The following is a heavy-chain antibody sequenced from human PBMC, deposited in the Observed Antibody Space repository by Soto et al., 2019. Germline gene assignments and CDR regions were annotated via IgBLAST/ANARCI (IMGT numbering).Heavy chain of an antibody. CDR2: ISYDGSNK. D-gene: IGHD3-3*01. CDR3: AKVGDGPEPHYFDY. CDR1: GFTFSSYG. V-gene: IGHV3-30*18. J-gene: IGHJ4*02. Sequence: GGCLRLSCAASGFTFSSYGMHWVRQAPGKGLEWVAVISYDGSNKYYADSVKGRFTISRDNSKNTLYLQMNSLRAEDTAVYYCAKVGDGPEPHYFDYWGQGTLVTVSS.